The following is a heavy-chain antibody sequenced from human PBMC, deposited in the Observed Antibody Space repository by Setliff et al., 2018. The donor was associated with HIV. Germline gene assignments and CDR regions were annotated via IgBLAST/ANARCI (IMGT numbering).Heavy chain of an antibody. CDR2: IYYSGST. J-gene: IGHJ6*02. CDR3: ARIFGDQGYYYGMDV. Sequence: SETLSLTCTVSGGSISSYYWSWIRQPPGKGLEWIGYIYYSGSTNYNPSLKSGVTISVDTSKNQFSLKLSSVIAADTAVYYCARIFGDQGYYYGMDVWGQGTTVTVSS. V-gene: IGHV4-59*01. CDR1: GGSISSYY. D-gene: IGHD3-3*01.